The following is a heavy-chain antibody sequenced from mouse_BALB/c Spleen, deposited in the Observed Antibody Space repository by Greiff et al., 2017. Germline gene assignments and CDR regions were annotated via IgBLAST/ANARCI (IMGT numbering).Heavy chain of an antibody. V-gene: IGHV5-17*02. D-gene: IGHD1-2*01. CDR1: GFTFSSFG. Sequence: EVQLVESGGGLVQPGGSRKLSCAASGFTFSSFGMHWVRQAPEKGLEWVAYISSGSSTIYYADTVKGRFTISRDNPKNTLFLQMTSLRSEDTAMYYCTRGSTTATRAMDYWGQGTSVTVSS. CDR3: TRGSTTATRAMDY. J-gene: IGHJ4*01. CDR2: ISSGSSTI.